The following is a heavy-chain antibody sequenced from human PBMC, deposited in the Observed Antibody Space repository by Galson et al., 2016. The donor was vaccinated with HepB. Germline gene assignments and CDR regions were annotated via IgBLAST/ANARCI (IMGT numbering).Heavy chain of an antibody. CDR2: IYPGDFDA. J-gene: IGHJ1*01. CDR1: GYSFSSYW. CDR3: AVPAPGAYCMCPTCYNLEYFDL. Sequence: QSGADVKKPGESLKISCQASGYSFSSYWIGWVRHVSGKGLEWVGIIYPGDFDARYSPSLQGRVTMSADQPSSTAYLHLTSLRTSDAAIYYGAVPAPGAYCMCPTCYNLEYFDLWGQGTLVSVS. V-gene: IGHV5-51*01. D-gene: IGHD2-21*01.